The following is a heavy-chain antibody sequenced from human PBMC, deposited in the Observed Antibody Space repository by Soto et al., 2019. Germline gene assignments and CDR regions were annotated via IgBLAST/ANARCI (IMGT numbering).Heavy chain of an antibody. D-gene: IGHD3-10*01. V-gene: IGHV4-30-4*01. J-gene: IGHJ5*02. Sequence: QVQLQESGPGLVKPSQTLSLTCTVSGGSISSDDYYWSWIRQPAGKVLEWIGHIYYSGSTYYNPSLKSRVTISVDTSTIQFSLNVRSVTAADTAVYYCARDRGGTWMYKWFDPWGQGTPVTVSS. CDR1: GGSISSDDYY. CDR3: ARDRGGTWMYKWFDP. CDR2: IYYSGST.